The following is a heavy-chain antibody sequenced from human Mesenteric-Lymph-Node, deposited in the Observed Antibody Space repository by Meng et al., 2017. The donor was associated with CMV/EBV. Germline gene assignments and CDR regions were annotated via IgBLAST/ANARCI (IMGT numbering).Heavy chain of an antibody. D-gene: IGHD5/OR15-5a*01. V-gene: IGHV4-31*03. Sequence: RTFSCVSISSTGYYWTWNRQHPGKGLEWIGYMYYSGSTYYNPSLKSRVIISLDMSKNQFSLNLSSVIAADTAVYYCARRVPGLHYFDYWGPGSLVTVSS. J-gene: IGHJ4*02. CDR2: MYYSGST. CDR3: ARRVPGLHYFDY. CDR1: CVSISSTGYY.